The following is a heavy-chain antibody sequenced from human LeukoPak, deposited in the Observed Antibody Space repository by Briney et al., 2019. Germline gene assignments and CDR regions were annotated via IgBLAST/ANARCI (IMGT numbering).Heavy chain of an antibody. CDR2: ISGSGGST. CDR1: GFNFSSYA. D-gene: IGHD3-22*01. V-gene: IGHV3-23*01. CDR3: AKGGPMIVVVIFDY. J-gene: IGHJ4*02. Sequence: GGSLRLSCAASGFNFSSYAMSWVRQAPGKGLEWVSTISGSGGSTYYADSVKGRFTISRDNSKNALYLQMNSLRAEDTAIYYCAKGGPMIVVVIFDYWGQGTLVTVSS.